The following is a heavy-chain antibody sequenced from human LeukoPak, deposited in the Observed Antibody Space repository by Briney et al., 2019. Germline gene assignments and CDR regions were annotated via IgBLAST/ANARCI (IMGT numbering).Heavy chain of an antibody. D-gene: IGHD3-9*01. CDR2: ISSSSSTI. CDR3: ASIGTVGLRYFDFPGGDY. V-gene: IGHV3-48*04. J-gene: IGHJ4*02. Sequence: GGSLRLSCAASGFTFSSYSMNWVRQAPGKGLEWVSYISSSSSTIYYADSVKGRFTISRDNAKNSLYLQMNSLRAEDTAVYYCASIGTVGLRYFDFPGGDYWGQEPLVTVSS. CDR1: GFTFSSYS.